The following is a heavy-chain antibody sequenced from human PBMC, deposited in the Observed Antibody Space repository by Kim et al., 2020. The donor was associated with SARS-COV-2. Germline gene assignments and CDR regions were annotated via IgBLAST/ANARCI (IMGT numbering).Heavy chain of an antibody. V-gene: IGHV4-59*08. J-gene: IGHJ4*02. D-gene: IGHD3-16*02. CDR3: ARHGRDYVWGSYRYGFDY. Sequence: LKSRVTISVDTSKNQCSLKLSSVTAADTAVYYCARHGRDYVWGSYRYGFDYWGQGTLVTVSS.